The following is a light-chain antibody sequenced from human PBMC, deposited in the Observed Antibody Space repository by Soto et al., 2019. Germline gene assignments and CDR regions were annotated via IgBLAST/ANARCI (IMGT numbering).Light chain of an antibody. CDR1: QTVNTY. CDR3: LQNYNYPRT. Sequence: IQMTQSPSSLSASIGDRVTITCRASQTVNTYLGWYQQKPGKAPDLLIYAASSLQSGVPSRFSGSGSGTDFTLTISSLQPEDFATYYCLQNYNYPRTFGQGTRLEI. V-gene: IGKV1-6*01. J-gene: IGKJ5*01. CDR2: AAS.